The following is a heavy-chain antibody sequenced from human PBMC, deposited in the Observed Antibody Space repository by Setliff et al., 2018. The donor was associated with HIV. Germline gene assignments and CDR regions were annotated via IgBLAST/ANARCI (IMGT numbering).Heavy chain of an antibody. J-gene: IGHJ6*03. CDR2: INPNPGNP. D-gene: IGHD6-6*01. V-gene: IGHV7-4-1*02. Sequence: ASVKVSCKASGYIFTNYAMNWVRQAPGQGPEWMGWINPNPGNPTYAQGFTGRFVLSLDTSVITAELPITSLQAEDSAVSSRARWASSAAVYYHYYYMYVWGKGTTVTVSS. CDR1: GYIFTNYA. CDR3: ARWASSAAVYYHYYYMYV.